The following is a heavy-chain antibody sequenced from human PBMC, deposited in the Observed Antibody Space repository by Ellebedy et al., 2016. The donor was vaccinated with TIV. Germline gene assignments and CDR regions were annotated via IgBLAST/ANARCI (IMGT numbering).Heavy chain of an antibody. Sequence: GESLKISCAVSGFTFSDHYMNWVRQAPGKGLERVGFIRSQAYGGTTEYAAAVRGRLTISRDDSKNSLYLQMNSRKTEDTAVYYCARERNYYFDLWGRGTLVTVSS. D-gene: IGHD1-7*01. CDR1: GFTFSDHY. J-gene: IGHJ2*01. CDR3: ARERNYYFDL. V-gene: IGHV3-72*01. CDR2: IRSQAYGGTT.